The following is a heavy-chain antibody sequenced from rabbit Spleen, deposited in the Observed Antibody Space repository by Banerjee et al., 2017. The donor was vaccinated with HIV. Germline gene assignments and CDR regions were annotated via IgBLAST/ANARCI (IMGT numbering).Heavy chain of an antibody. CDR3: ARNYVNAFDP. D-gene: IGHD1-1*01. J-gene: IGHJ2*01. CDR1: GFDFSSSYY. Sequence: QSLEESGGDLVKPGASLTLTCTASGFDFSSSYYMCWVRQAPGKGLEWIACIDTNDGDTDYANWPKGRFTISKTSSTTVTLQMTSLTAADTATYFCARNYVNAFDPWGPGTLVTVS. V-gene: IGHV1S40*01. CDR2: IDTNDGDT.